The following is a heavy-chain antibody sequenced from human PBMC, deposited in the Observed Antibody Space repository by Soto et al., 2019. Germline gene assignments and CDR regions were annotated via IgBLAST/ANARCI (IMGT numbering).Heavy chain of an antibody. CDR2: ISGSGGST. Sequence: EVQLLESGGGLVQPGGSLRLSCAASGFTFSSYAMSWVRQAPGKGLEWVSAISGSGGSTYYADSVKGRFTISRDNSKNTLYLQMNSLRAEDTAVYYCARDWGDIVVVPAARYYYYGMDVWGQGTTVTVSS. D-gene: IGHD2-2*01. CDR3: ARDWGDIVVVPAARYYYYGMDV. CDR1: GFTFSSYA. V-gene: IGHV3-23*01. J-gene: IGHJ6*02.